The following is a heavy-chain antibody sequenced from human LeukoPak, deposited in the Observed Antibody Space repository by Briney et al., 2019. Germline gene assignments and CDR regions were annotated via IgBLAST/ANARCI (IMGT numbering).Heavy chain of an antibody. CDR2: ISAYNGNT. Sequence: GASVKVSFKASGYTFTSYGISWVRQAPGQGLEWMGWISAYNGNTNYAQKLQGRVTMTTDTSTSTAYMELRSLRSDDTAVYYCARDRVTIFGVVTTPEVWFDPWGQGTLVTVSS. CDR3: ARDRVTIFGVVTTPEVWFDP. J-gene: IGHJ5*02. CDR1: GYTFTSYG. V-gene: IGHV1-18*01. D-gene: IGHD3-3*01.